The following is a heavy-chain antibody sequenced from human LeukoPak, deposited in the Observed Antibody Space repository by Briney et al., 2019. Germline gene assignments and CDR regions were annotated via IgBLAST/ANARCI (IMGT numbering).Heavy chain of an antibody. V-gene: IGHV4-39*01. CDR2: ISYSGST. CDR1: GFSFSAYA. D-gene: IGHD6-13*01. J-gene: IGHJ4*02. CDR3: ARHRYSSSWLYYFDY. Sequence: GSLRLSCAASGFSFSAYAMSWVRQPPGKGLEWIGSISYSGSTYYNPSLRSRLTISVDTSKNQFSLKLSSVTAADTAVYYCARHRYSSSWLYYFDYWGQGTLVTVSS.